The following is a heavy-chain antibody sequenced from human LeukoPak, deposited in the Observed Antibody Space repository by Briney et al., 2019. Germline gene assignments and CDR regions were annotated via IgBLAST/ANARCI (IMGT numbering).Heavy chain of an antibody. Sequence: SETLSLTCTVSGGSISGYYWSWIRQPPGKGLEWIGYIYYSGSTNCNPSLKSRVTISVDTSKNQFSLKLSSVTAADTAVYYCASRMTTVTTYAFDIWGQGTMVTVSS. D-gene: IGHD4-17*01. CDR2: IYYSGST. J-gene: IGHJ3*02. CDR3: ASRMTTVTTYAFDI. V-gene: IGHV4-59*08. CDR1: GGSISGYY.